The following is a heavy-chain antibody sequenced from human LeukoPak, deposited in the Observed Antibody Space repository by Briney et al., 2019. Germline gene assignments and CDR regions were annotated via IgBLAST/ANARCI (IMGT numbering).Heavy chain of an antibody. CDR2: INHSGST. V-gene: IGHV4-34*01. J-gene: IGHJ4*02. Sequence: KPSETLSLTCAVYGGSFSGYYWSGIRQPPGKGREGRGEINHSGSTNYNPSLKSGVTISVDTSKNQFSLKLSAVTAANTAVYYCARGLYYDFWSGYGGGYYFDHWGQGTLVTVSS. D-gene: IGHD3-3*01. CDR1: GGSFSGYY. CDR3: ARGLYYDFWSGYGGGYYFDH.